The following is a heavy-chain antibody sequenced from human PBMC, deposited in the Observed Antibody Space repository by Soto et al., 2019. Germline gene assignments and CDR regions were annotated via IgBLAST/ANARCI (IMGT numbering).Heavy chain of an antibody. CDR3: AKGGRQWLVTSDFNY. D-gene: IGHD6-19*01. CDR2: VSHDGRNT. V-gene: IGHV3-30*18. J-gene: IGHJ4*02. Sequence: GGSLRLSCAASGFTFSDYAMHWVRQAPGKGMEWVAVVSHDGRNTHYANSVKGRFTISRDSTKKTFSLEMTSLRAEYTAFYYCAKGGRQWLVTSDFNYWGQGALVTVSS. CDR1: GFTFSDYA.